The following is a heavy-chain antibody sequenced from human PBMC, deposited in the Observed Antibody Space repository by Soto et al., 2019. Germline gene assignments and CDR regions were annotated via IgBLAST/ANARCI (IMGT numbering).Heavy chain of an antibody. CDR3: ARGPVAAYWFDP. CDR1: GYTFTSYD. CDR2: MNPNSGNT. D-gene: IGHD6-6*01. Sequence: VKVSCKASGYTFTSYDINWVRQATGQGLEWMGWMNPNSGNTGYAQKFQGRVTMTRNTSISTAYMELSSLRSEDTAVYYCARGPVAAYWFDPWGQGTLVTVSS. J-gene: IGHJ5*02. V-gene: IGHV1-8*01.